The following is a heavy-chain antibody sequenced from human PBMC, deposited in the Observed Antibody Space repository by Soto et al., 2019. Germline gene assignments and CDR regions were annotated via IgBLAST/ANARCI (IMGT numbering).Heavy chain of an antibody. CDR2: ISSRSDI. V-gene: IGHV3-21*04. CDR1: GFTFSTYS. D-gene: IGHD1-26*01. CDR3: AKGRVGSRGWFDP. Sequence: GGSLRLSCVGSGFTFSTYSINWVRQAPGKGLEWVSSISSRSDIYYADSVKGRFTISRDNSKNTLYLQMNSLRAEDTAVYYCAKGRVGSRGWFDPWGQGTLVTVSS. J-gene: IGHJ5*02.